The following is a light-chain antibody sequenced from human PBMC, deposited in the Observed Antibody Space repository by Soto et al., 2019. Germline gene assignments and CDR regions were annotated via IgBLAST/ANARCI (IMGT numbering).Light chain of an antibody. CDR3: TLCTHSHRT. CDR1: QSLVHSGGNTY. J-gene: IGKJ1*01. V-gene: IGKV2-24*01. Sequence: SVVTQNKLSSPVTLGQAASISCRSRQSLVHSGGNTYLSVFQQSAGQPPRLLMYKFSDRFSGVPDRFSGRGAGTDFTLTISRGEAKDVGVYYSTLCTHSHRTFGQRSKEE. CDR2: KFS.